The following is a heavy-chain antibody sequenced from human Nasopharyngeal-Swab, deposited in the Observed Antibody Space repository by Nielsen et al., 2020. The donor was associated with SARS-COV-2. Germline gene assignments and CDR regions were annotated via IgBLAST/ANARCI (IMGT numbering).Heavy chain of an antibody. V-gene: IGHV3-30*18. Sequence: GSLKISCAASGFTFSSYGMNWVRQAPGKGLEWVAVISYDGSNKYYADSVTGRFTISRDNSKNTLYLQMNSLRAEDTAVYYCAKLILYCSGGSCSFDYWGQGTLVTVSS. CDR3: AKLILYCSGGSCSFDY. J-gene: IGHJ4*02. D-gene: IGHD2-15*01. CDR1: GFTFSSYG. CDR2: ISYDGSNK.